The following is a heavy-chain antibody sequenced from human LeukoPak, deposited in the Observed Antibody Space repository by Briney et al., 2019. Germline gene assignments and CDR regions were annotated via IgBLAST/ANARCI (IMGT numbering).Heavy chain of an antibody. V-gene: IGHV1-46*01. J-gene: IGHJ3*02. CDR3: ARDLSYYDSSGYSPGAFDI. CDR2: INPSGGST. CDR1: GYTFTSYY. D-gene: IGHD3-22*01. Sequence: GASVKVSCKASGYTFTSYYMHWVRQAPGQGLEWMGLINPSGGSTRYAQKFQGRVTVTRDTSTSTLYMEVSSLRSQDTAVYYCARDLSYYDSSGYSPGAFDIWGQGTMVTVSS.